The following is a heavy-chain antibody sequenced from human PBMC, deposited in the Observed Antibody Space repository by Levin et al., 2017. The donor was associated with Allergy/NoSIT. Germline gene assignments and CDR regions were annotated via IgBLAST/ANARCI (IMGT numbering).Heavy chain of an antibody. CDR3: ARDLGGHSTDWFYYYYGMDV. CDR1: GFRFSDYY. CDR2: ISKNGNSK. J-gene: IGHJ6*02. D-gene: IGHD2/OR15-2a*01. V-gene: IGHV3-11*01. Sequence: KAGGSLRLSCAASGFRFSDYYMSWIRQAPGKGLEWVSYISKNGNSKYYADSVKGRFTISRDNAKNLLYLQMNSLRAEDTAVYYCARDLGGHSTDWFYYYYGMDVWGQGTTVTVSS.